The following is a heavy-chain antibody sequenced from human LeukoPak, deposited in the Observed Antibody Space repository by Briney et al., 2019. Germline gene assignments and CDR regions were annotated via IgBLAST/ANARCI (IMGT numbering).Heavy chain of an antibody. D-gene: IGHD1-1*01. V-gene: IGHV4-4*09. Sequence: TTSGTLSLTCTVSGGSITSNFWSWIRQPPGKGLEWIGYIFDSGNSRFNPSLKTRATISEDTSKNQFSLNLYSVTAADTAVYYCVRAKPDWNPPDYWGQGILVTVSS. CDR1: GGSITSNF. J-gene: IGHJ4*02. CDR2: IFDSGNS. CDR3: VRAKPDWNPPDY.